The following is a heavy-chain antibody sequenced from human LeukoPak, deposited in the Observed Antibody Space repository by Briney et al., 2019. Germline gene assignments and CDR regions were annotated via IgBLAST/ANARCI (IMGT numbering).Heavy chain of an antibody. Sequence: GGSLRLSCAASGFTFSSYGMHWVRQAPGKGLEWVAFIRYDGSNKYYVDSVKGRFTISRDNSKNTLCLQMNSLRAEDTAVYCATGSSSGWYGRLDYWGQGTLVTVSS. V-gene: IGHV3-30*02. CDR1: GFTFSSYG. D-gene: IGHD6-19*01. J-gene: IGHJ4*02. CDR3: ATGSSSGWYGRLDY. CDR2: IRYDGSNK.